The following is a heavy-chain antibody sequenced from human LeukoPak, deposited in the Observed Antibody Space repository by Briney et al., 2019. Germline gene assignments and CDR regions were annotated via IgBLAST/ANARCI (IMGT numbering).Heavy chain of an antibody. CDR1: GYTFTGYY. CDR3: ARTGHYGDYVFDY. D-gene: IGHD4-17*01. J-gene: IGHJ4*02. V-gene: IGHV1-2*04. CDR2: INPNSGGT. Sequence: ASVKISCKASGYTFTGYYMHWVRQAPGQGLEWMGWINPNSGGTNYAQKFQGWVTMTRDTSISTAYMELSRLRSDDTAMYYCARTGHYGDYVFDYWGQGTLVTVSS.